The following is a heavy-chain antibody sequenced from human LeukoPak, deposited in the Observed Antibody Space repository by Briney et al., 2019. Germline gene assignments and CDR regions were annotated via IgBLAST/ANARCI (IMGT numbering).Heavy chain of an antibody. J-gene: IGHJ5*02. D-gene: IGHD5-12*01. Sequence: PGGSLRLSCVGSGFTISNYWMHWVRQAPGTGLVWVSRIHPDGSITTYADSVTGRFTISRDNAKNTLYLQMNSLRAEDTAVYYCAPQQTYSPYNWFDPWGQGTLVTVSS. V-gene: IGHV3-74*03. CDR3: APQQTYSPYNWFDP. CDR2: IHPDGSIT. CDR1: GFTISNYW.